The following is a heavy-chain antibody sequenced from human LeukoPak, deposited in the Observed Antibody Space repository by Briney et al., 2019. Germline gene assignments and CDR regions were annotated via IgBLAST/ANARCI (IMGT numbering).Heavy chain of an antibody. CDR3: ARSGQHLFDF. D-gene: IGHD6-13*01. CDR2: IIPVFGTT. V-gene: IGHV1-69*06. J-gene: IGHJ4*02. Sequence: SVKVSCKASGGTFNTDAVSWVRQVPGQGPEWMGRIIPVFGTTNYAETFQGRLTITADTSTSRAHMHLSSLTSEDTAIYYCARSGQHLFDFWGQGTLVTVSS. CDR1: GGTFNTDA.